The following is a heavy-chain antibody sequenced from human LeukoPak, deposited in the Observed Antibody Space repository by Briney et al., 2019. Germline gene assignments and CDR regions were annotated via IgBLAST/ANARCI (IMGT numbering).Heavy chain of an antibody. J-gene: IGHJ4*02. CDR3: TSQNYDSSGYYNNPDY. CDR2: IRSKGYGGTT. V-gene: IGHV3-49*04. CDR1: GFTVSSNY. D-gene: IGHD3-22*01. Sequence: GGSLRLSCAASGFTVSSNYMSWVRQAPGKGLEWVGFIRSKGYGGTTEYAASVKGRFTISRDDSKSIAYLQMNSLKTEDTAVYYCTSQNYDSSGYYNNPDYWGLGTLVTVSS.